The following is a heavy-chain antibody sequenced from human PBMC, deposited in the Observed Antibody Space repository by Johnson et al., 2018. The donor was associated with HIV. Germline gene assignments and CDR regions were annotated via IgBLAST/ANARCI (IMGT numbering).Heavy chain of an antibody. V-gene: IGHV3-20*04. J-gene: IGHJ3*02. CDR1: GFTVSSNY. CDR3: ARAFGSGGYSSSWYLGLGCFDI. D-gene: IGHD6-13*01. CDR2: INWNGGST. Sequence: VQLVESGGGLVKPGGSLRLSCAASGFTVSSNYMSWVRQSPGNGLEWVSGINWNGGSTHYADSVKGRFTISRDNAKNSLYLQMNSLRADDTALYYCARAFGSGGYSSSWYLGLGCFDIWGQGTMVTVSS.